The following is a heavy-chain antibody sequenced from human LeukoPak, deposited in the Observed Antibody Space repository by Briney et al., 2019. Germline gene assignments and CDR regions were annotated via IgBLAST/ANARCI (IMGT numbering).Heavy chain of an antibody. J-gene: IGHJ4*02. V-gene: IGHV4-38-2*02. CDR3: ARTGDWSYFDY. CDR1: GYSISSGYY. CDR2: IFHTGST. D-gene: IGHD2-21*02. Sequence: SETLSLTCTVSGYSISSGYYWAWIRQPPGKGLEWIGSIFHTGSTYHNPSLKSRVTISVDTSKNQFSLKLSSVTAADTVVYYCARTGDWSYFDYWGQGTLVTVSS.